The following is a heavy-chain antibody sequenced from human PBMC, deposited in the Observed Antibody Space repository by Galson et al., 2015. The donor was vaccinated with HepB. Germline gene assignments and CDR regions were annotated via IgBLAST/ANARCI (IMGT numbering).Heavy chain of an antibody. CDR1: GGSISSSSYY. V-gene: IGHV4-39*01. D-gene: IGHD2-2*01. Sequence: SETLSLTCTVSGGSISSSSYYWGWIRQPPGKGLEWIGSIYYSGSTYYNPSLKSRVTISVDTSKNQFSLKLSSVTAADTAVYYCARHIGLVEGLIVVVPAAMMWGLGWFDPWGQGTLVTVSS. CDR3: ARHIGLVEGLIVVVPAAMMWGLGWFDP. CDR2: IYYSGST. J-gene: IGHJ5*02.